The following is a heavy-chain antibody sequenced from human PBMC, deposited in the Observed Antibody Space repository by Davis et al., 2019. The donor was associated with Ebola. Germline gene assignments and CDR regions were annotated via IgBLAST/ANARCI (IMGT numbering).Heavy chain of an antibody. CDR1: GFTVSSNY. V-gene: IGHV3-53*04. CDR2: IYSGGST. D-gene: IGHD3-10*01. J-gene: IGHJ4*02. CDR3: AREGEGYGDYFDY. Sequence: GESLKISCAASGFTVSSNYMSWVRQAPGKGLEWVSVIYSGGSTYYADSVKGRFTISRHNSKNTLYLQMNSLRAEDTAVYYCAREGEGYGDYFDYWGQGTLVTVSS.